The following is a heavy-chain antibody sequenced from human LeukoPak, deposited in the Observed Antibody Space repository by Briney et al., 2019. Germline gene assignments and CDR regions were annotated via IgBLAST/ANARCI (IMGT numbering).Heavy chain of an antibody. V-gene: IGHV3-21*01. CDR3: ARSYNYGLDYYYYMDV. CDR1: GFTFSSYS. Sequence: PGGSLRLSCAASGFTFSSYSMNWVRQAPGKGLEWVSSISSSSSYIYYADSVKGRFTISRDNAKNSLYLQMNSLSGEDTAVYYCARSYNYGLDYYYYMDVWGKGATVTVSS. D-gene: IGHD3/OR15-3a*01. CDR2: ISSSSSYI. J-gene: IGHJ6*03.